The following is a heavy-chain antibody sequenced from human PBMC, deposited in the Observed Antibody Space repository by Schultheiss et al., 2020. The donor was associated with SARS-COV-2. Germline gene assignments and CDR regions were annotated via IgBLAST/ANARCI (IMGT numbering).Heavy chain of an antibody. J-gene: IGHJ6*02. D-gene: IGHD6-6*01. CDR3: ARVRGQLVLSSFHYYYYGMDV. V-gene: IGHV3-53*01. CDR2: IYSGGST. Sequence: GGSLRLSCAASGFTVSSNYMSWVRQAPGKGLEWVSVIYSGGSTYYADSVKGRFTISRENAKNSLYLQMNSLRAEDTAVYYCARVRGQLVLSSFHYYYYGMDVWGQGTTVTVSS. CDR1: GFTVSSNY.